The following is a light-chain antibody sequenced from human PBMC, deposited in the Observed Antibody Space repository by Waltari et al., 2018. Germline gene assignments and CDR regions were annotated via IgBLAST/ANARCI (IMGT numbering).Light chain of an antibody. CDR2: SAS. CDR3: QQLYSYPLT. V-gene: IGKV1-9*01. Sequence: DIQLTQSPSFLSASVGDRVTITCRASQGISSFLAWYHQKPGKAPKLLIHSASTLQSGVPSRFSGSGSGTEVTLTISSLQPEDFATYHCQQLYSYPLTFGGGTKVEIK. CDR1: QGISSF. J-gene: IGKJ4*01.